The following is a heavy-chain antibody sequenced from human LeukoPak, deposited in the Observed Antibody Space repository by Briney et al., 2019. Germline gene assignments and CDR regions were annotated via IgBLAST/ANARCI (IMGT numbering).Heavy chain of an antibody. Sequence: GGSLRLSCSASGFTLSYYWMSWVRQAPGKGLEWVANIKQDGSETYYVDSVKGRFTISRDNAKNSLYLQMNSLRAEDTAVYHCARLYFHDTSGYRPIDHWGQGTLVTVSS. J-gene: IGHJ4*02. CDR1: GFTLSYYW. D-gene: IGHD3-22*01. V-gene: IGHV3-7*01. CDR3: ARLYFHDTSGYRPIDH. CDR2: IKQDGSET.